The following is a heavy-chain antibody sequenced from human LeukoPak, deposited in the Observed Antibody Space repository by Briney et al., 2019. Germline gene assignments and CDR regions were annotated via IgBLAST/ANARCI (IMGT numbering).Heavy chain of an antibody. V-gene: IGHV4-39*01. CDR2: IYSSGNT. J-gene: IGHJ4*02. CDR1: GASITSSNYY. Sequence: SETLSLTCAVSGASITSSNYYWGWVRQSPGKGLEWIGNIYSSGNTYYNASLKSRVTMYIDTSKNQFFLKLSSVTAADTAMYYCAKSNDYGLIDYWGQGTLVTVSS. D-gene: IGHD4-17*01. CDR3: AKSNDYGLIDY.